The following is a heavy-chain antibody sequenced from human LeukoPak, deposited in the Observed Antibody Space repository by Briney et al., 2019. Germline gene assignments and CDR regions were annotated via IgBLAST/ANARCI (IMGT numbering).Heavy chain of an antibody. J-gene: IGHJ4*02. CDR1: GFTFSGSA. V-gene: IGHV3-73*01. CDR3: ARDASDYGRDSSSWFDY. Sequence: GGSLRLSCAASGFTFSGSAMHWVRQASGKGLEWVGRIRSKANSYATAYAASVKGRFTISRDDSKNTAYPQMNSLKTEDTAVYYCARDASDYGRDSSSWFDYWGQGTLVTVSS. D-gene: IGHD6-13*01. CDR2: IRSKANSYAT.